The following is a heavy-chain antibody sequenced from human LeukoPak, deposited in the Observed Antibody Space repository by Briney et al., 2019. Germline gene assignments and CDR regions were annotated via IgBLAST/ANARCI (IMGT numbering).Heavy chain of an antibody. V-gene: IGHV3-43*02. Sequence: GGSLRLSCAASGFTFDDYAMFWVRQAPGKGLEWVSLISGDGGSTYYAGSVKGRFTISRDNSKNSLYLQMNSLRTEDTALYYCAKAGWLQFTGIANYWGQGTLVTVSS. J-gene: IGHJ4*02. CDR2: ISGDGGST. CDR1: GFTFDDYA. CDR3: AKAGWLQFTGIANY. D-gene: IGHD5-24*01.